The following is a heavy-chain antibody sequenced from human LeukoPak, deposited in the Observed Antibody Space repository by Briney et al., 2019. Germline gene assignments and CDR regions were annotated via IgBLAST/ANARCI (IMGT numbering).Heavy chain of an antibody. V-gene: IGHV1-69*05. D-gene: IGHD3-10*01. CDR3: ARTKVFWFDP. J-gene: IGHJ5*02. CDR1: GGTFSSYA. Sequence: ALVKVSCKASGGTFSSYAISWVRQAPGQGLEWMGRIIPIFGTANYAQKFQGRVTITTDESTSTAYMELSSLRSEDTAVYYCARTKVFWFDPWGQGTLVTVSS. CDR2: IIPIFGTA.